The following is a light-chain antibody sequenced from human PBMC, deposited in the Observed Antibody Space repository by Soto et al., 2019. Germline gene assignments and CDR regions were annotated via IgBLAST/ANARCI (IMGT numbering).Light chain of an antibody. V-gene: IGKV3-11*01. Sequence: EIVLTQSPATLSLSPGERATLSCRASQSVSSYLAWYQQKPGQAPRLLIYDASTRATGIPARFSGSGSGTDFTLTISSLEPEDFAVYYCHQRTNWPPETFGQGTRLEIK. CDR2: DAS. CDR1: QSVSSY. CDR3: HQRTNWPPET. J-gene: IGKJ5*01.